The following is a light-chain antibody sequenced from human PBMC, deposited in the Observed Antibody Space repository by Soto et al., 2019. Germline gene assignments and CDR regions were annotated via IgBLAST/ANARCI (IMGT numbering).Light chain of an antibody. CDR3: QSYDNNVSGWV. V-gene: IGLV1-47*02. J-gene: IGLJ3*02. Sequence: QAVVTQAPSVSGTPGQRVTISCSGSSSNIESNWVYWYQQLPGTAPKLLIYADYERPSGVPDRFSGSKSGASAALVITGLRADDEADYYCQSYDNNVSGWVFGGGTKLTVL. CDR2: ADY. CDR1: SSNIESNW.